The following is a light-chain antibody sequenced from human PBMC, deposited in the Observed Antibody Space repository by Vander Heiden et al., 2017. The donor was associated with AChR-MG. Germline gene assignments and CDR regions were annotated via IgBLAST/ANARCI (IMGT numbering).Light chain of an antibody. Sequence: EIVMTQPPATLSVSPGERATPSCRASQSVSSTLAWYQQKPGQAPRLLIYGASTRATGIPARFSGSGSGTEFTLTISSLQSEDFAVYYCQQYNNWPPYTFGQGTKLEIK. CDR3: QQYNNWPPYT. V-gene: IGKV3-15*01. CDR1: QSVSST. CDR2: GAS. J-gene: IGKJ2*01.